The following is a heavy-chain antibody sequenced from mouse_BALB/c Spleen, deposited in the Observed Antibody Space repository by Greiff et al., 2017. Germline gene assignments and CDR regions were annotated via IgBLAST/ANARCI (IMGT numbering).Heavy chain of an antibody. V-gene: IGHV2-6-7*01. CDR3: ARTKGYGNLYYAMDY. J-gene: IGHJ4*01. CDR1: GFSLTGYG. D-gene: IGHD2-1*01. CDR2: IWGDGST. Sequence: VKLVESGPGLVAPSQSLSITCTVSGFSLTGYGVNWVRQPPGKGLEWLGMIWGDGSTDYNSALKSRLSISKDNSKSQVFLKMNSLQTDDTARYYCARTKGYGNLYYAMDYWGQGTSVTVSS.